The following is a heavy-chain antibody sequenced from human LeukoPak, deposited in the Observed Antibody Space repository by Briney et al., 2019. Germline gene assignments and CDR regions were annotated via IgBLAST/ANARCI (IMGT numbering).Heavy chain of an antibody. CDR1: GYTFTGYY. D-gene: IGHD3-22*01. Sequence: ASVKVSCKASGYTFTGYYIHWVRQAPGQGLEWMGWINPNTGGTNYAQKFQGRVTMTRDTSISTANMVLSRLRSDDTAVYFCATSIGDYYDSSALDYWGQGTLVTVSS. J-gene: IGHJ4*02. CDR2: INPNTGGT. CDR3: ATSIGDYYDSSALDY. V-gene: IGHV1-2*02.